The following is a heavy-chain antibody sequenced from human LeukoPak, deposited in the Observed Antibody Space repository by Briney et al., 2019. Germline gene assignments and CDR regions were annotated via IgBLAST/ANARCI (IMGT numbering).Heavy chain of an antibody. CDR1: GFTVSSNY. J-gene: IGHJ4*02. V-gene: IGHV3-53*01. D-gene: IGHD5-24*01. Sequence: GGSLRLSCAASGFTVSSNYMNWVRQAPGKGLEWVLVIYGGGNIYYADSVKGRFTISRDNSKNTLYLQMNSLRAEDTADYYCARGAGYNYPYYFDYWGQGTLVTVSS. CDR3: ARGAGYNYPYYFDY. CDR2: IYGGGNI.